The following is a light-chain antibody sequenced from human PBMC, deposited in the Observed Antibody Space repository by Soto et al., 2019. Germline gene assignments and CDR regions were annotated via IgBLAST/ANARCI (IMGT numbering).Light chain of an antibody. CDR1: QSVSSN. V-gene: IGKV3-15*01. CDR2: GAS. J-gene: IGKJ1*01. Sequence: EIVMTHSPATLSVSPWEIATLSCRASQSVSSNLAWYQQKPGQAPRLLIYGASTRATGIPAKFSGGGSGTEFTLTISSLQSEDFAIYYCQQYKKGWTFGHGTKVDIK. CDR3: QQYKKGWT.